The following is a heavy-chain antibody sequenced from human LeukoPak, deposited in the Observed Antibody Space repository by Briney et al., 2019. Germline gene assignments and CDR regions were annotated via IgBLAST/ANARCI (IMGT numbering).Heavy chain of an antibody. CDR2: INPDSGGT. Sequence: ASVKVSCKASGYTFTDYYMHWVRQAPGQGLEWLGWINPDSGGTNYAQKFQDRVTMTRDTSITTAYMELSRLRSDDTAVYYCASDTVELAGGWFDPWGQGTLVTVSS. CDR3: ASDTVELAGGWFDP. V-gene: IGHV1-2*02. CDR1: GYTFTDYY. J-gene: IGHJ5*02. D-gene: IGHD3-3*02.